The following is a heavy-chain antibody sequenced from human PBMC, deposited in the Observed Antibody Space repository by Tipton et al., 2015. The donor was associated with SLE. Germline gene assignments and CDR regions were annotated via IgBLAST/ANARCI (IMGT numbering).Heavy chain of an antibody. D-gene: IGHD3-3*01. J-gene: IGHJ6*02. CDR2: INHSGST. CDR3: ARSRGGPILEMGMDV. V-gene: IGHV4-34*01. Sequence: TLSLTCAVYGGSFSGYYWSWIRQPPGKGLEWIGEINHSGSTNYNPSLKSRVTISVDTSKNQFSLKLSSVTAADTAVYYCARSRGGPILEMGMDVWGQGTTVTVSS. CDR1: GGSFSGYY.